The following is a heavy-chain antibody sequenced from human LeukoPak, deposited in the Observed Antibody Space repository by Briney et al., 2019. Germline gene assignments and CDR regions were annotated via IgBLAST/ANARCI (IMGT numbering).Heavy chain of an antibody. CDR3: ARAQSGFWSGYCLDY. Sequence: PGGSLRLSCAASGFTFSSYAMSWVRQAPGKGLEWVSAISGSGGSTYYADSVKGRFTISRDNSKNTLYLQMNSLRAEDTAVYYCARAQSGFWSGYCLDYWGQGTLVTVSS. CDR1: GFTFSSYA. CDR2: ISGSGGST. V-gene: IGHV3-23*01. J-gene: IGHJ4*02. D-gene: IGHD3-3*01.